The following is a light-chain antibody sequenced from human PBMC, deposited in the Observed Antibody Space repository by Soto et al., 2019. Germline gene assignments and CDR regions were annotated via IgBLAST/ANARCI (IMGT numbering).Light chain of an antibody. J-gene: IGKJ1*01. Sequence: DIQMTQSPSTLSASVGDRVTITCRASQSIRSWLAWYQQKPGKAPKLLIYKASNLESGVPSRFSGSQSGTEFTLTISSLQPDDFATYFCQQYNDYSPRTFGQGTKVEIK. V-gene: IGKV1-5*03. CDR2: KAS. CDR1: QSIRSW. CDR3: QQYNDYSPRT.